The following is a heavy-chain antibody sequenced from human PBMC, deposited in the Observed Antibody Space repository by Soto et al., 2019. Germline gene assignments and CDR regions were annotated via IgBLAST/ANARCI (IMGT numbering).Heavy chain of an antibody. CDR2: ISGSGGST. CDR3: AHGSLTTDY. Sequence: PGGSLRLSCAASGFTFATYGMSWVRQAPGKGLEWVSGISGSGGSTYYADSVKGRFTISRDNSKNTLYLQMNSLRSEDTAIYYCAHGSLTTDYWGQGNLVTVSS. J-gene: IGHJ4*02. CDR1: GFTFATYG. V-gene: IGHV3-23*01. D-gene: IGHD1-1*01.